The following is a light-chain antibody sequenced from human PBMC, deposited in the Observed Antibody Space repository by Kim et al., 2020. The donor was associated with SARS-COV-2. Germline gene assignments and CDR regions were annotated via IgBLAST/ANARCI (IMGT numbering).Light chain of an antibody. CDR2: DAS. CDR3: QQYGTSPYT. J-gene: IGKJ2*01. Sequence: EIVLAQSPGTLSVSPGERATLSCRASQSVSSTYLAWYQQKPGQAPRLLIYDASSRATGIPDRFSGSGSGTDFTLTISRLEPEDFAVYYCQQYGTSPYTFGQGTKLEI. V-gene: IGKV3-20*01. CDR1: QSVSSTY.